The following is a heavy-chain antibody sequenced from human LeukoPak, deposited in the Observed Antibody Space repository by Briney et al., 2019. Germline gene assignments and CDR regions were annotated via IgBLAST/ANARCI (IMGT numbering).Heavy chain of an antibody. V-gene: IGHV3-23*01. D-gene: IGHD3-10*01. CDR2: ASGSGGST. J-gene: IGHJ4*02. Sequence: GGSLRLSCAASGFTFTSYVMSWVRQAPGKGLEWVSGASGSGGSTFYADSVKGRFTISRDNSKNTLSLQMNCLRAEDTAVYYCAKSYGSGSYYITYFDYWGQGTLVTVSS. CDR3: AKSYGSGSYYITYFDY. CDR1: GFTFTSYV.